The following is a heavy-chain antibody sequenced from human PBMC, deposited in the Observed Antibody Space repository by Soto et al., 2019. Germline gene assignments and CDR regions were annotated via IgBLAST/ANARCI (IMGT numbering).Heavy chain of an antibody. D-gene: IGHD3-10*01. V-gene: IGHV3-11*01. CDR2: IHSGGSNI. Sequence: QVQLVESGGGLVKPGGSLRLSCTASGFTFTDHYMTWIRQAPGKGLEWVSYIHSGGSNIYYADSVRGRFTISRDNAKNSVYLQMSSLRAEDTAIYYCARDIRGANWGQGTLVIVSS. CDR1: GFTFTDHY. J-gene: IGHJ4*02. CDR3: ARDIRGAN.